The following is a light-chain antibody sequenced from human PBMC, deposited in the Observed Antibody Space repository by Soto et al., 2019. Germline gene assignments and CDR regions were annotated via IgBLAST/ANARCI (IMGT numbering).Light chain of an antibody. CDR3: QVWDRSTDHYV. Sequence: SYELTQPPSVSVAPGQTARITCGGENIGRKSVHWYQQKPGQAPVVVVYDDSDRPSGIPERFSGSNSGNTATLTISRVEAGDEADYYCQVWDRSTDHYVFASGTKVTVL. CDR2: DDS. J-gene: IGLJ1*01. CDR1: NIGRKS. V-gene: IGLV3-21*02.